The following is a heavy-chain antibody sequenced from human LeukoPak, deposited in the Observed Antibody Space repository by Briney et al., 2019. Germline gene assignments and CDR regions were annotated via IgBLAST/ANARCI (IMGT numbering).Heavy chain of an antibody. J-gene: IGHJ4*02. CDR3: AKEQPAVAGPPLFDY. CDR2: ISYDGSNK. Sequence: GRSLRLSCAASGFTFSSYGMHWVRQAPGKGLEWVAVISYDGSNKYYADSVKGRFTISRDNSKNTLYLQMNSLRAEDTAVYYCAKEQPAVAGPPLFDYWGQGTLVTVSS. D-gene: IGHD6-19*01. CDR1: GFTFSSYG. V-gene: IGHV3-30*18.